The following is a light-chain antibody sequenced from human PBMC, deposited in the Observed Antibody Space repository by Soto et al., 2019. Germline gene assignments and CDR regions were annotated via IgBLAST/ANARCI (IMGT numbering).Light chain of an antibody. Sequence: DIHMTQSPSTLSASVGDRVTITCRASQSISSWLAWYQQKPGKAPKLLIYKASSLESGVPARFSGSGSGTDFTLTISSLQPDDFASYYCQQYYSYWTFGQGTKV. CDR1: QSISSW. V-gene: IGKV1-5*03. CDR2: KAS. CDR3: QQYYSYWT. J-gene: IGKJ1*01.